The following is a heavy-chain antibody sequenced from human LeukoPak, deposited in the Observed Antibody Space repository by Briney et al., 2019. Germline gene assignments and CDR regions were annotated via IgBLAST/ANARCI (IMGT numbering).Heavy chain of an antibody. V-gene: IGHV5-51*01. J-gene: IGHJ5*02. D-gene: IGHD3-22*01. CDR1: GYIFTSYW. CDR3: ALTLSGWYNWFDP. Sequence: GESLQISCKGSGYIFTSYWIGWVRQLPGKGLEWMGIIYPGDSDTRYSPSFQGQVTISADKSISTAYLQWSSLKASDTAMYYCALTLSGWYNWFDPWGQGTLVTVSS. CDR2: IYPGDSDT.